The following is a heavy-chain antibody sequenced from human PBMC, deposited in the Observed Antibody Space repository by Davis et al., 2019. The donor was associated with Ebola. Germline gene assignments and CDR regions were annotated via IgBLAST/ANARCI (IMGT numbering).Heavy chain of an antibody. CDR1: GYSFSIYW. D-gene: IGHD2-8*02. CDR3: ASLRRTITGMDDAFDI. V-gene: IGHV5-51*01. J-gene: IGHJ3*02. CDR2: IYTGDSDT. Sequence: GESLKISCKASGYSFSIYWIGWVRQMPGKGLEWMGLIYTGDSDTRYSPSFRGQVTISADKSTKTAFLQWGSLRASDTAMYFCASLRRTITGMDDAFDIWGQGTMVTVSS.